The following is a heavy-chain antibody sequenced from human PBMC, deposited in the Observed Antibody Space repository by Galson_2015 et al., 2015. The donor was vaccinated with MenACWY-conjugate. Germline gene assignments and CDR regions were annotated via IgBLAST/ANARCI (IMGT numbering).Heavy chain of an antibody. V-gene: IGHV3-74*01. CDR1: GFTFSSFW. Sequence: SLRLSCAASGFTFSSFWVHWVRQAPGKGLVWVSRMNSDGSSTSYADSVKGRFTISRDNAKNTLYLQMNSLRAEDTAVYYCARGLSVAAAVSPFAYWGQGTLVTVSS. CDR3: ARGLSVAAAVSPFAY. CDR2: MNSDGSST. J-gene: IGHJ4*02. D-gene: IGHD6-13*01.